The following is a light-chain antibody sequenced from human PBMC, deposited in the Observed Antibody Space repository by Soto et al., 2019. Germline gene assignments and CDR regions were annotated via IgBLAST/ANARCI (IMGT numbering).Light chain of an antibody. CDR3: QQRYNWPPT. J-gene: IGKJ2*01. CDR2: DTS. CDR1: QTVSSF. V-gene: IGKV3-11*01. Sequence: EIVLSQSPAILSLSPGDRATLSCRASQTVSSFLAWYQQKPGQAPRLLIYDTSNRATGVPARFSASGSGTDFTLTISSLEPEAFAVYFGQQRYNWPPTFGQGTKLEIK.